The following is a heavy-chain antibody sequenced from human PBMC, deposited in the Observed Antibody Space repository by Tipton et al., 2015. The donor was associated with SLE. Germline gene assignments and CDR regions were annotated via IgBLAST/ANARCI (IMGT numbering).Heavy chain of an antibody. J-gene: IGHJ3*01. V-gene: IGHV3-30*04. CDR3: ARGILGDPVAFDL. CDR1: GFTFSSYA. CDR2: ISYDGSNK. Sequence: RSLRLSCAASGFTFSSYAMHWVRLAPGKGLVWVAVISYDGSNKYYADTVKGRFTISRVNSKNTLYLQMNSLAVADTALYYCARGILGDPVAFDLWGQGTMGIVST. D-gene: IGHD1-26*01.